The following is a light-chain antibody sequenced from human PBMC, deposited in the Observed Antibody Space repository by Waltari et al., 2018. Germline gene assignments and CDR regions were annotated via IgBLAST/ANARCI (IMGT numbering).Light chain of an antibody. Sequence: QSALTQPASVSGSPGQSITISCTGTSSDVGGYHYVSWYQQHPGKAPKLMIYEVSTRPSGVSNRFSGSKSGNTASLTISGLQAEDEADYYCSSYTSSSTLWVFGGGTKLTVL. CDR2: EVS. J-gene: IGLJ3*02. V-gene: IGLV2-14*01. CDR3: SSYTSSSTLWV. CDR1: SSDVGGYHY.